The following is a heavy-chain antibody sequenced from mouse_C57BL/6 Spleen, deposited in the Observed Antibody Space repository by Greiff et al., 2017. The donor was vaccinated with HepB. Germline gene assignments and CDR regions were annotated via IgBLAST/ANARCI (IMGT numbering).Heavy chain of an antibody. CDR3: AREGNIYSNYGWFAY. J-gene: IGHJ3*01. D-gene: IGHD2-5*01. CDR2: ISYDGSN. Sequence: VQLKESGPGLVKPSQSLSLTCSVTGYSITSGYYWNWIRQFPGNKLEWMGYISYDGSNNYNPSLKNRISITRDTSKNQFFLKLNSVTTEDTATYYCAREGNIYSNYGWFAYWGQGTLVTVSA. V-gene: IGHV3-6*01. CDR1: GYSITSGYY.